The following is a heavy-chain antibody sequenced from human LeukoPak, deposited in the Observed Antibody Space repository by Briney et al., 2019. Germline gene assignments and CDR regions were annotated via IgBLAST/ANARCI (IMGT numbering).Heavy chain of an antibody. J-gene: IGHJ3*02. Sequence: GGSLRLSCAASGFTFSSYAMSWVRQAPGKGLEWVANIKQDGSEKYYVDSVKGRFTISRDNAKNSLYLQMNSLRAEDTAVYYCARDLSRSAFDIWGQGTMVTVSS. D-gene: IGHD6-13*01. CDR3: ARDLSRSAFDI. CDR1: GFTFSSYA. CDR2: IKQDGSEK. V-gene: IGHV3-7*01.